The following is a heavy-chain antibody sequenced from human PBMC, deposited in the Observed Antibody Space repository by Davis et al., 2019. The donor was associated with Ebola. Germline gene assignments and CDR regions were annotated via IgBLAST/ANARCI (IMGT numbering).Heavy chain of an antibody. D-gene: IGHD1-26*01. Sequence: GESLKISCATSGFTFSTYGMSWVRQAPGKGLEWVSGISGSNTYYADSVKGRFTISKDNSKNTLYLQMNSLRAEDTAVYYCARVQWEVLNNAFDVWGQGTMVTVSS. CDR2: ISGSNT. V-gene: IGHV3-23*01. CDR1: GFTFSTYG. J-gene: IGHJ3*01. CDR3: ARVQWEVLNNAFDV.